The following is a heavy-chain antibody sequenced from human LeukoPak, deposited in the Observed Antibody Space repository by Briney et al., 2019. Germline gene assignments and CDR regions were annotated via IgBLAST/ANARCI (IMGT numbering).Heavy chain of an antibody. CDR2: INSDGSST. CDR3: ARPKIALDYYYYMDV. D-gene: IGHD2/OR15-2a*01. Sequence: GGSLRLSCAASGFTFSSYWMHWVRQAPGKGLVWVSRINSDGSSTSYADSVKGRFTISRDNAKNTLYLQMNSLRAEDTAVYYCARPKIALDYYYYMDVWGKGTTVTVSS. CDR1: GFTFSSYW. V-gene: IGHV3-74*01. J-gene: IGHJ6*03.